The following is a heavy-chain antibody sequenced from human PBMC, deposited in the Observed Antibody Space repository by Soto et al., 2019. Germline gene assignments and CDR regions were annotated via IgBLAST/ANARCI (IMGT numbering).Heavy chain of an antibody. Sequence: QVQLVQSGAEVKKPGASVKVSCKASSYSFSSYGISWVRQAPRQGREWMGWISGYNGNTNYAQKLQGRLTMTTDSSTSTAYMELRSLRSDDTAVYYCASNLGSGSYYVDWGQGTLVSVSS. V-gene: IGHV1-18*04. D-gene: IGHD1-26*01. CDR3: ASNLGSGSYYVD. CDR1: SYSFSSYG. CDR2: ISGYNGNT. J-gene: IGHJ4*02.